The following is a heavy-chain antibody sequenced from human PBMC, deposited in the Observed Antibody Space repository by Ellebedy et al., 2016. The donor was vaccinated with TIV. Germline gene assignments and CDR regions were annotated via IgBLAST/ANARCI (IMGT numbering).Heavy chain of an antibody. V-gene: IGHV7-4-1*02. D-gene: IGHD1-1*01. CDR1: GYGFTSYA. J-gene: IGHJ6*03. Sequence: ASVKVSCKAAGYGFTSYAMNWVRQAPGQGLEWLGWINMNTGNPTYAQGFTGRFVFSLDTSVSTAYLQISSLKAEDTAVYYCARDSRYNWNDWDYYHMDVWGKGTTVIVSS. CDR2: INMNTGNP. CDR3: ARDSRYNWNDWDYYHMDV.